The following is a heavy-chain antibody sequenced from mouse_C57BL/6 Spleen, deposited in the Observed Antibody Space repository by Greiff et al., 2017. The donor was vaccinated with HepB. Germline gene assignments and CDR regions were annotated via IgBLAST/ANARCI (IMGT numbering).Heavy chain of an antibody. CDR1: GYAFSSSW. CDR3: ASPGPFYYDYDGYAMDY. V-gene: IGHV1-82*01. Sequence: VQLQQSGPELVKPGASVKISCKASGYAFSSSWMNWVKQRPGKGLEWIGRIYPGDGDTNYNGKFKGKATLTADKSSSTAYMQLSSLTSEDSAVYFCASPGPFYYDYDGYAMDYWGQGTSVTVSS. J-gene: IGHJ4*01. D-gene: IGHD2-4*01. CDR2: IYPGDGDT.